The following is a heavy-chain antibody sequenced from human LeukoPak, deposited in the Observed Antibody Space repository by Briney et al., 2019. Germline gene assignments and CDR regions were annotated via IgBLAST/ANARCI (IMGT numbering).Heavy chain of an antibody. V-gene: IGHV4-4*02. D-gene: IGHD3-16*01. CDR2: ILQSGST. CDR1: GDSISSNYW. CDR3: ARESWSYASKFHY. Sequence: ASGTLSLTCAVSGDSISSNYWWSWVRQSPGKGLEWIGEILQSGSTNYNLSLRSRVTISIDKSKNQFSLNLSSVTAADTAVYYCARESWSYASKFHYWGQGTLVTVSS. J-gene: IGHJ4*02.